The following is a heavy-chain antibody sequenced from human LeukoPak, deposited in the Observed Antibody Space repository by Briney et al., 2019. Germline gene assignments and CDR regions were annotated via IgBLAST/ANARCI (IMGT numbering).Heavy chain of an antibody. Sequence: PSETLSLTCAVYGGSFSGYYWSWIRQPPGKGLEWIGEINHSGSTNYNPSLKSRVTISVDTSKNQSSLKLSSVTAADTAVYYCARGFGSSSVVDYWGQGTLVTVSS. CDR2: INHSGST. CDR3: ARGFGSSSVVDY. J-gene: IGHJ4*02. D-gene: IGHD6-6*01. V-gene: IGHV4-34*01. CDR1: GGSFSGYY.